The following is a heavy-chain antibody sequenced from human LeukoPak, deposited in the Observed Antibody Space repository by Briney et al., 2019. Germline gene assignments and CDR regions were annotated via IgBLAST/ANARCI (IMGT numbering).Heavy chain of an antibody. CDR3: ARAPYSSGWYVFIGAFDI. J-gene: IGHJ3*02. D-gene: IGHD6-19*01. V-gene: IGHV1-46*01. CDR1: GYTFTSYY. Sequence: ASVKVSCKESGYTFTSYYMHWVRQAPGQGLEWMGLINPSGGSTSYAQKFQGRVTMTRDTSTNTVYMELSSVTTADTAVYYCARAPYSSGWYVFIGAFDIWGQGTMVTVSS. CDR2: INPSGGST.